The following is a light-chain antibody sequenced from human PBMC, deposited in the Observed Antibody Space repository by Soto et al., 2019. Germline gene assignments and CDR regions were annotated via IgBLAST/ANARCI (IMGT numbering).Light chain of an antibody. J-gene: IGLJ1*01. Sequence: QSCLTLPDSVSQSPRQTETISCTGTSTDLVSYNRVSWYQQPPGTAPKLIIYEASNRPSGVLDRFSGSKSGNTASLTISGLQAADEADYYCSLYTSENTYVFGTGTKVTVL. CDR3: SLYTSENTYV. CDR1: STDLVSYNR. V-gene: IGLV2-18*01. CDR2: EAS.